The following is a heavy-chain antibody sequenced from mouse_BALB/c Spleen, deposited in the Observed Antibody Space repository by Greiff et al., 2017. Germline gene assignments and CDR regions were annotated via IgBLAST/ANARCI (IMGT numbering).Heavy chain of an antibody. J-gene: IGHJ2*01. CDR1: GFSLTSYG. V-gene: IGHV2-9*02. Sequence: VKLMESGPGLVAPSQSLSITCTVSGFSLTSYGVHWVRQPPGKGLEWLGVIWAGGSTNYNSALMSRLSISKDNSKSQVFLKMNSLQTDDTARYYCARGVPFDYWGQGTTLTVSS. CDR2: IWAGGST. CDR3: ARGVPFDY.